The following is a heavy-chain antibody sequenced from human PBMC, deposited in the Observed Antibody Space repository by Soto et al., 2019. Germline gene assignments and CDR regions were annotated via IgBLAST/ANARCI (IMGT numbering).Heavy chain of an antibody. CDR2: IYSGGTT. CDR3: ARLVKYGNYPDYFAY. J-gene: IGHJ4*02. Sequence: ELQLVESGGGLVQPGGSLRLSCTASGFSVSSSYMSWVRQGPGKGLEWVSIIYSGGTTYYADSVKGRFTISRDSSKNTLYVQMNSLRAEDTAVYYCARLVKYGNYPDYFAYWGQGTLVTVSS. CDR1: GFSVSSSY. D-gene: IGHD4-17*01. V-gene: IGHV3-66*04.